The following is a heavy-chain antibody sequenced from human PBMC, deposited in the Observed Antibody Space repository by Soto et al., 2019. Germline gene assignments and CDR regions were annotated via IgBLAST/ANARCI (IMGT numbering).Heavy chain of an antibody. CDR3: ARDRRIKEVASAFYY. V-gene: IGHV3-23*01. J-gene: IGHJ4*02. Sequence: GGSLRLSCAASGFTFNHYAMSWVRQAPGKGLEWVATISGSGGTTYYADSVKGRFTISRDNSQNTLYLQMKSLRADDTALYHCARDRRIKEVASAFYYSGQGTPVTVSA. D-gene: IGHD2-15*01. CDR1: GFTFNHYA. CDR2: ISGSGGTT.